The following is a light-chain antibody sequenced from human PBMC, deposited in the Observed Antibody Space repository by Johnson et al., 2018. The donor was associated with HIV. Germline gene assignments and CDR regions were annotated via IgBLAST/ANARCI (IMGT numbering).Light chain of an antibody. V-gene: IGLV1-51*01. CDR1: SSNIGNNY. J-gene: IGLJ1*01. CDR2: ENK. Sequence: QSVLTQPPSVSAAPGQKVTISCSGSSSNIGNNYVSWYQQLPGTSPKLLIYENKARPSGIPDRFSGSKSGTSATLGITGLQTGDEADYYCGTWDSSLRVGFFGTGTKVTVL. CDR3: GTWDSSLRVGF.